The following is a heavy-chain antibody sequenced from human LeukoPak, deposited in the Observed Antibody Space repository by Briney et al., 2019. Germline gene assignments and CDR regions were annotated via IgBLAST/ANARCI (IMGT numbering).Heavy chain of an antibody. CDR2: ISYDAKSN. Sequence: GGSLRLSCATSGFTFSSYGMHWVRQVPGKGLEWVAVISYDAKSNYHIDAVKGRFTISRDNSKNTLYLQMNSLRAEDTAVYYCAKDPTPIAAAGTAGEGGDYWGQGTLVTVSS. CDR1: GFTFSSYG. J-gene: IGHJ4*02. D-gene: IGHD6-13*01. CDR3: AKDPTPIAAAGTAGEGGDY. V-gene: IGHV3-30*18.